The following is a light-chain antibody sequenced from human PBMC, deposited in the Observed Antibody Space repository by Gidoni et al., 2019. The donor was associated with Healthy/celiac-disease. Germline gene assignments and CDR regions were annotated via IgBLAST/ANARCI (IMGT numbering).Light chain of an antibody. CDR1: QSVRSY. V-gene: IGKV3-11*01. J-gene: IGKJ5*01. Sequence: EIVLTQSPATLSLSPGERATLPCRASQSVRSYLAWYQQKPGQAPRLLIYDASHRATGIPASFSGSGSGTDFTLTIRSLEPDDFAVYYCQQRSNWRGTFGQGTRLEIK. CDR2: DAS. CDR3: QQRSNWRGT.